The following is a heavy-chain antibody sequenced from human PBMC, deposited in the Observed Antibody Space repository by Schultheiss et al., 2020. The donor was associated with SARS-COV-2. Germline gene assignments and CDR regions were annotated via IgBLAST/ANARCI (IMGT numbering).Heavy chain of an antibody. J-gene: IGHJ3*02. CDR1: GGSITSNW. CDR3: ARQEAFDI. V-gene: IGHV4-4*02. CDR2: TNDRGNT. Sequence: SETLSLTCAIFGGSITSNWWSWVRQPPGKGLEWIGETNDRGNTNYNPSLKSRITISVDKSKNQFSLKLSSVTAADTAVYYCARQEAFDIWGQGTMVTVSS.